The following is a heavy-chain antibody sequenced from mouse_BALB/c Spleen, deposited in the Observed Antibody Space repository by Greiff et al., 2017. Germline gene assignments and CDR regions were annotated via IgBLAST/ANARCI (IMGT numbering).Heavy chain of an antibody. V-gene: IGHV5-6*01. CDR3: ARDGYFDY. J-gene: IGHJ2*01. Sequence: EVNLVESGGDLVKPGGSLKLSCAASGFTFSSYGMSWVRQTPDKRLEWVATISSGGSYTYYPDSVKGRFTISRDNAKNTLYLQMSSLKSEDTAMYYCARDGYFDYWGQGTTLTVSS. CDR1: GFTFSSYG. CDR2: ISSGGSYT.